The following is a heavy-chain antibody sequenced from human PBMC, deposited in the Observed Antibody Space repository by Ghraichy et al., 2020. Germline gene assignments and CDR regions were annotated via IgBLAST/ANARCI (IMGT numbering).Heavy chain of an antibody. CDR1: GGSISSYY. CDR2: IYYSGST. J-gene: IGHJ4*02. Sequence: SETLSLTCTVSGGSISSYYWSWIRQPPGKGLEWIGYIYYSGSTNYNPSLKSRVTISVEPSKNQFSLKLSSVTAADTAVYYCAREAAGFLEWLYFDYWGQGTLVTVSS. V-gene: IGHV4-59*01. D-gene: IGHD3-3*01. CDR3: AREAAGFLEWLYFDY.